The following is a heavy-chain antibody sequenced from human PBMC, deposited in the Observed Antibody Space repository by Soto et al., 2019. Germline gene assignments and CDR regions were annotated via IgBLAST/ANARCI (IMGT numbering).Heavy chain of an antibody. J-gene: IGHJ4*02. CDR1: GYSFTSYW. D-gene: IGHD4-4*01. V-gene: IGHV5-10-1*01. Sequence: PGESLKISCKGSGYSFTSYWISWVRQMPGKGLEWMGRVDPSDSYTNYSPSFQGHVTISADKSISTAYLQWSSLKASDTAMYYCARGTGELSRDGYSNPDYWGQGNLVTVSS. CDR2: VDPSDSYT. CDR3: ARGTGELSRDGYSNPDY.